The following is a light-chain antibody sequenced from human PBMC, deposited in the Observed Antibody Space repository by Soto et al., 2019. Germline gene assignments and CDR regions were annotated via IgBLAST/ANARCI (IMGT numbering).Light chain of an antibody. J-gene: IGKJ3*01. CDR2: GAS. CDR3: QQYGMSPFT. V-gene: IGKV3-20*01. Sequence: EIVLTQSPGTLSLSPGERATLPCRASQSVSSNNLAWYQQRPGQAPRVVIYGASTRATGIPERFSGSGSGTDFTLTISRLEPEDFAVYYCQQYGMSPFTFGPGTKVDIK. CDR1: QSVSSNN.